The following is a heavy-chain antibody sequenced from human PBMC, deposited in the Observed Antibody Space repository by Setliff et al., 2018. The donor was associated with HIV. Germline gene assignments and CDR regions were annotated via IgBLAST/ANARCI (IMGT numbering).Heavy chain of an antibody. CDR2: TNHRGST. J-gene: IGHJ4*02. CDR1: GGSFSGYY. Sequence: SETLSLTCAVYGGSFSGYYWSGIRQPPGKGLEWIGETNHRGSTNYNPSLKSRVTISVDTSKNQFSLKLSSVTAADTAVFYCARLTTTYYYDSSAYYHPVWGQGTLVTVSS. D-gene: IGHD3-22*01. V-gene: IGHV4-34*01. CDR3: ARLTTTYYYDSSAYYHPV.